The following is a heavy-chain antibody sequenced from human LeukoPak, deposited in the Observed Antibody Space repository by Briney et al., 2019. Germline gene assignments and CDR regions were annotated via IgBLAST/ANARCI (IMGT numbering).Heavy chain of an antibody. CDR2: MYSGGSA. CDR1: GFTVSTNY. CDR3: AGGASYYGSGISLTL. J-gene: IGHJ4*02. V-gene: IGHV3-53*01. D-gene: IGHD3-10*01. Sequence: PGGSLRLSCAASGFTVSTNYMYWVRQGPGKGLECVSVMYSGGSAYYADSVKGRFTVSRDNSKNTLFLQMNSLRAEDTAMYYCAGGASYYGSGISLTLWGQGTLVTVSS.